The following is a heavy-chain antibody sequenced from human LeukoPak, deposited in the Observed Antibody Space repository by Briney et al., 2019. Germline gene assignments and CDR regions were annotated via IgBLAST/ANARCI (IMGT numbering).Heavy chain of an antibody. CDR3: ARESPHSSGWDNSLDI. V-gene: IGHV1-69*04. D-gene: IGHD6-19*01. CDR2: IIPMLEIT. J-gene: IGHJ3*02. CDR1: GGTFNTYT. Sequence: SVKVSCKASGGTFNTYTFHWVRQAPGQGLEWVGRIIPMLEITNYPQKLQGRVTITADESTSAAYMELSSLTSEDTAVYYCARESPHSSGWDNSLDIWSQGTMVTVSS.